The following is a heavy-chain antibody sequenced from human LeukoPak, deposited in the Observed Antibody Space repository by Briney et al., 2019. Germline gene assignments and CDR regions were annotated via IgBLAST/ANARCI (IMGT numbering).Heavy chain of an antibody. Sequence: PSETLSLTCTVSGGSISSYYWSWIRQPPGKGLEWIGYIYYSGSTNYNPSLKSRVTISVDTSKNQFSLKLSSVTAADTAVYYCARALGATVMFDYWGQGTLVTVSS. J-gene: IGHJ4*02. CDR2: IYYSGST. D-gene: IGHD1-26*01. CDR3: ARALGATVMFDY. CDR1: GGSISSYY. V-gene: IGHV4-59*01.